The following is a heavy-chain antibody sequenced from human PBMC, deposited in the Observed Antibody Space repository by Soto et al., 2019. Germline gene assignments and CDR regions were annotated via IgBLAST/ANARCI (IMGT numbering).Heavy chain of an antibody. CDR1: GFTFSGYG. V-gene: IGHV3-30-3*01. D-gene: IGHD1-1*01. J-gene: IGHJ5*02. CDR2: VSFDGTKS. Sequence: PGGSLRLSCEASGFTFSGYGMHWVRQAPGKGLEWVAAVSFDGTKSYYSDSVKGRFTVSRDNLKDTLYLQMNSLRTEDTALYFCARDKGQQLVLTWLDAWGQGSLVTVSS. CDR3: ARDKGQQLVLTWLDA.